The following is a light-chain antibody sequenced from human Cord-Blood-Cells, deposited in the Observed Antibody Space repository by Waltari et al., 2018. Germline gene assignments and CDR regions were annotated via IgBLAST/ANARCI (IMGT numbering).Light chain of an antibody. CDR3: SSYTSSSPWV. Sequence: QSALTQPASVSGSPGQSITISCTGTSSDAGGYTYVSWYQQHTGKAPKLMIYAVSNRPSGVSNRFSGSKSGNTASLTISGLQAEDEADYYCSSYTSSSPWVFGGGTKLTVL. CDR2: AVS. J-gene: IGLJ3*02. V-gene: IGLV2-14*03. CDR1: SSDAGGYTY.